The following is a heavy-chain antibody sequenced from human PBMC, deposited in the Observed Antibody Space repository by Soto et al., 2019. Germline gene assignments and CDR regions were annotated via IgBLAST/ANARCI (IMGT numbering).Heavy chain of an antibody. Sequence: ETLSLTCTVSGGSISSSRCHWGWIRQPPGKGLEWIASIKYSGTTFYNPSLKSRVTLSVDTSKNQFALKLSSVTAAETAVYYXXXXXXXXXYYDXXDIWGQGTMVXVSS. CDR3: XXXXXXXXYYDXXDI. CDR2: IKYSGTT. CDR1: GGSISSSRCH. V-gene: IGHV4-39*01. D-gene: IGHD1-26*01. J-gene: IGHJ3*02.